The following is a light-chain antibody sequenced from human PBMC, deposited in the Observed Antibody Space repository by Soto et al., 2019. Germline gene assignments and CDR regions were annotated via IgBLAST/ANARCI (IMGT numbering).Light chain of an antibody. CDR1: SSDVGGYNF. CDR3: ASYAGSITV. CDR2: EVS. Sequence: QSALAQPPSASGSPGQSVTFSCTGTSSDVGGYNFVSWYQQHPGKAPKLIIYEVSERPSGVPDRFSGSKSGNTASLTVSGLQAEDEADYYCASYAGSITVFGTGTKVTVL. V-gene: IGLV2-8*01. J-gene: IGLJ1*01.